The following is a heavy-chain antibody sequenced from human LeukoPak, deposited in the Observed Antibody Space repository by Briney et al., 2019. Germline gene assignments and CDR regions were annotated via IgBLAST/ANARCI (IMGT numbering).Heavy chain of an antibody. Sequence: GGSLRLSCAGSGFAFSAYSMNWARQAPGKGLEWVSSISASPYIYYADSVKDRFIIFRDNAKSPLYLQMNSLRAEDTAVYYCVRGGLSMQREDVFDLWGQGTMVTVSS. J-gene: IGHJ3*01. CDR1: GFAFSAYS. D-gene: IGHD2/OR15-2a*01. CDR3: VRGGLSMQREDVFDL. CDR2: ISASPYI. V-gene: IGHV3-21*01.